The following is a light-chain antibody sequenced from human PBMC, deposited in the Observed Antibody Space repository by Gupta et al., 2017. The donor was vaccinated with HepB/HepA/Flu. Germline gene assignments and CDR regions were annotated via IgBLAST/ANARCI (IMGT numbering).Light chain of an antibody. Sequence: DIQFTQSPSSLSASVGDRVTITCRASQSISDYVNWYQEKPGKAPKLLIYAASNLQGGVPSRFSGSGSGTDFTLTISRLQPEDVATYYCQHSDSSLFTFGHGTKVDIK. CDR3: QHSDSSLFT. J-gene: IGKJ3*01. CDR1: QSISDY. V-gene: IGKV1-39*01. CDR2: AAS.